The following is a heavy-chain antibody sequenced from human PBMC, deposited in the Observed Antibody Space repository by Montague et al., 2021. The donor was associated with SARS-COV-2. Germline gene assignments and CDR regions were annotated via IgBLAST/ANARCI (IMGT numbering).Heavy chain of an antibody. CDR3: ARAQNTCFIANCVNYFEV. V-gene: IGHV4-59*01. CDR1: GGSISSYY. J-gene: IGHJ4*02. CDR2: VHYTGST. D-gene: IGHD1-1*01. Sequence: SETLSLTCEVSGGSISSYYWSWIRQSPGKGLGWIGYVHYTGSTKYNPSPKTRVTLSLDTPKNHFSLELSSVTAADTAVYYCARAQNTCFIANCVNYFEVWGLGALVTVSS.